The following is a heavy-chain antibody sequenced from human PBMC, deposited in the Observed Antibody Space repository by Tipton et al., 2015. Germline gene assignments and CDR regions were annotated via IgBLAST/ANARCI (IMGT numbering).Heavy chain of an antibody. Sequence: LRLSCTVSGYSITNGLYWGWIRQPPGKGLEWIGNIYHDGGTYYNPSLKSRVTISVDTSKTQFSLKMRSVAATDTAVYYCARARGRHGGWFDSWGQGILVTVSS. CDR1: GYSITNGLY. V-gene: IGHV4-38-2*02. J-gene: IGHJ5*01. CDR2: IYHDGGT. D-gene: IGHD4-23*01. CDR3: ARARGRHGGWFDS.